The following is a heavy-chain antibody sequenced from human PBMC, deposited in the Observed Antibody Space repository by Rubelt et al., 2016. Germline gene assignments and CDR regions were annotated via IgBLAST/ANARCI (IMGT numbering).Heavy chain of an antibody. V-gene: IGHV3-49*04. CDR3: TRDSGTIYY. CDR2: IRSKTYGGTT. CDR1: GFTFSTYW. D-gene: IGHD1-14*01. Sequence: GGGLVQPGGSLRLSCAASGFTFSTYWMSWVRQAPGKGLEWVGFIRSKTYGGTTEYAASVKGRFTISRDDSKSIVDLQMNSLKTEDTAVYYCTRDSGTIYYWGQGTLVTVSS. J-gene: IGHJ4*02.